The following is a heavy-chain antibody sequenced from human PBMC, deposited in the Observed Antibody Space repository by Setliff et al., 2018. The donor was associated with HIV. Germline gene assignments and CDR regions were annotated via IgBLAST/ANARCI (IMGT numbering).Heavy chain of an antibody. CDR3: ARGYCDTSGCLRGGDVS. CDR2: ISYDSRFI. J-gene: IGHJ5*02. V-gene: IGHV3-21*01. Sequence: PGGSLRLSCAASGFTFSNYNMNWVRQAPGKGLEWVSSISYDSRFIYHADSVKGRFTISRDNAKNTLYLQMNSLRTEDTAVYYCARGYCDTSGCLRGGDVSWGQGTLVTVSS. D-gene: IGHD3-22*01. CDR1: GFTFSNYN.